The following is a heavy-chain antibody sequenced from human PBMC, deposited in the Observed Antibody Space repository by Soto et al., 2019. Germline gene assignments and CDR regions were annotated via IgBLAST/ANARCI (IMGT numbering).Heavy chain of an antibody. Sequence: EVKLVETGGGLMQPGGSLRLSCAASGFSVGGNPMTWVRQAPGKGLEWVASIHTGGSTFYADPVKGRFTISRDNSKNMVYLHMNSLTVVDTAMYFCARGVNDDSWGRGTLVTVSS. J-gene: IGHJ4*02. CDR2: IHTGGST. CDR1: GFSVGGNP. CDR3: ARGVNDDS. V-gene: IGHV3-53*02. D-gene: IGHD1-1*01.